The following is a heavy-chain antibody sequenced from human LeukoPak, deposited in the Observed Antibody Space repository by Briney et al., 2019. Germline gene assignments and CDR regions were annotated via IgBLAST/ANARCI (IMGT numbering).Heavy chain of an antibody. CDR2: IRQDGSEK. V-gene: IGHV3-7*01. CDR3: ARGSSGWSPLYYFDY. D-gene: IGHD6-19*01. Sequence: PGGSLRLSCAASGFTFSSYWMSWVRQAPGKGLEWVANIRQDGSEKYYVDSVKGRFTISRDSAKNSLFLQMNSLRVEDTAVYYCARGSSGWSPLYYFDYWGQGTLVTVSS. J-gene: IGHJ4*02. CDR1: GFTFSSYW.